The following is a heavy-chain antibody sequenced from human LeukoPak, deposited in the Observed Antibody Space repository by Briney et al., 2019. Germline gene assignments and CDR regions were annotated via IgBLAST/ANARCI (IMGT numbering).Heavy chain of an antibody. CDR2: ISWDGGST. CDR1: GFTFDDYA. D-gene: IGHD3-22*01. Sequence: GGSLRLSCAASGFTFDDYAMHWVRQAPGKGLEWVSLISWDGGSTYYADSVKGRFTISRDNSKNSLYLQMNSLRAEDTALYYCAKPSYYYDSRGYLLDYWGQGTLVTVSP. V-gene: IGHV3-43D*03. J-gene: IGHJ4*02. CDR3: AKPSYYYDSRGYLLDY.